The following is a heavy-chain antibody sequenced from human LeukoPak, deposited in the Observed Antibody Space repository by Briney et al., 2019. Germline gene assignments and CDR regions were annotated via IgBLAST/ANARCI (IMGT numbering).Heavy chain of an antibody. Sequence: GGSLRLSCAGSGFIFNNYAMHWVRQPPGKGLEWVSGISWNSGSIDYADSVKGRFTISRDNAKNSLYLQMNSLRVEDTAFYYCAKDNRRHYTSGPNPDSLHWGQGALVTVSP. CDR3: AKDNRRHYTSGPNPDSLH. CDR1: GFIFNNYA. CDR2: ISWNSGSI. J-gene: IGHJ4*02. V-gene: IGHV3-9*01. D-gene: IGHD6-19*01.